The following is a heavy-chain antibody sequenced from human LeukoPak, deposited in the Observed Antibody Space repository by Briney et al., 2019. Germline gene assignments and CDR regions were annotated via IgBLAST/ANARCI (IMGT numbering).Heavy chain of an antibody. CDR3: ARVGDSSSWYYFDY. V-gene: IGHV4-59*01. J-gene: IGHJ4*02. Sequence: SEALSLTCTVSGGSISSYYWSWVRQPPGKGLEWVGYIYYSGSTNYNPSLKSRVTISVDTSKNQFSLKLSSVTAADTAVYYCARVGDSSSWYYFDYWGQGTLVTVSS. CDR2: IYYSGST. CDR1: GGSISSYY. D-gene: IGHD6-13*01.